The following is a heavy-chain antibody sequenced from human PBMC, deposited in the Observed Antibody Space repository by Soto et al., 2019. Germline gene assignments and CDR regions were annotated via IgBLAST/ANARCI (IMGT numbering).Heavy chain of an antibody. CDR2: INPNSGGT. V-gene: IGHV1-2*04. Sequence: QVQLVQSGAEVKKPGASVKVSCKASGYTFTGYYMHWVRQAPGQGLEWMGWINPNSGGTNYAQKFQGWVTMTRDTSISTAYMELSRLRSDDTAVYYCARETGAGTYQGFDYWGQGSLVTVSS. CDR3: ARETGAGTYQGFDY. J-gene: IGHJ4*02. D-gene: IGHD1-26*01. CDR1: GYTFTGYY.